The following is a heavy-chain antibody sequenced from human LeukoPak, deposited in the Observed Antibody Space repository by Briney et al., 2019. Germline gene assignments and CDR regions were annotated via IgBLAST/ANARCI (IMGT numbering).Heavy chain of an antibody. CDR3: AKVKDYGFSYYFDY. D-gene: IGHD4-17*01. CDR2: ISDSGGST. J-gene: IGHJ4*02. V-gene: IGHV3-23*01. Sequence: GGSLRLSCAASGFTFSSYAMSWVRQAPGKGLEWVSGISDSGGSTVYADSVKGRFTISRDNSKNTLYLQMNSLRAEDTAVYYCAKVKDYGFSYYFDYWGQGTLVTVSS. CDR1: GFTFSSYA.